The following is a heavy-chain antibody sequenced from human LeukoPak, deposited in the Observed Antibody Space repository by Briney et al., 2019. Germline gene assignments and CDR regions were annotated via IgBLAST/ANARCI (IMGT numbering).Heavy chain of an antibody. V-gene: IGHV1-46*01. CDR2: INPSGGGT. CDR3: ARDLPWSSGWRPYWYFDI. D-gene: IGHD6-19*01. Sequence: GASVKVSCKASGYTFTSYYMHWVRQAPGQGLEWMGIINPSGGGTSYAQKFQGRVTMTRDTSTSTVYMELSSLRSEDTAVYYCARDLPWSSGWRPYWYFDIWGRGTLVTVSS. CDR1: GYTFTSYY. J-gene: IGHJ2*01.